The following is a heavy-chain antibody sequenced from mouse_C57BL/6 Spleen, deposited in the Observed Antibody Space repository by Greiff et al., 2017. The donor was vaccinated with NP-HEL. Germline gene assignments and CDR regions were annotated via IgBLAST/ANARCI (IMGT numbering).Heavy chain of an antibody. Sequence: VQLQQPGAELVKPGASVKLSCKASGYTFTSYWMQWVKQRPGQGLGWIGEIDHSDSYTNYNQKFKGKATLTVDTTSSTAYMQLSSLTSEDSAVYYCARNYGSRYWYFDVWGTGTTVTVSS. J-gene: IGHJ1*03. CDR1: GYTFTSYW. CDR3: ARNYGSRYWYFDV. CDR2: IDHSDSYT. D-gene: IGHD1-1*01. V-gene: IGHV1-50*01.